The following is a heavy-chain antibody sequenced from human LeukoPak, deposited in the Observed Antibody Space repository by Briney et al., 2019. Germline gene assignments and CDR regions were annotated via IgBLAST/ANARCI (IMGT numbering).Heavy chain of an antibody. CDR1: GGSFSGYY. Sequence: SETLSLTCAAYGGSFSGYYWSWIRQPPGKGLEWIGEINHSGSTNYNPSPKSRVTISVDTSKNQFSLKLSSVTAADTAVYYCAREEYYDSSGYYLNWFDPWGQGTLVTVSS. V-gene: IGHV4-34*01. J-gene: IGHJ5*02. CDR3: AREEYYDSSGYYLNWFDP. D-gene: IGHD3-22*01. CDR2: INHSGST.